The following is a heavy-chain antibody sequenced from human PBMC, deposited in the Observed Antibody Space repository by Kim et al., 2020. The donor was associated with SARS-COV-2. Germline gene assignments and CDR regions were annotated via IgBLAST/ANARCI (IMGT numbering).Heavy chain of an antibody. V-gene: IGHV6-1*01. D-gene: IGHD2-21*01. CDR3: AREVNPNWFDP. J-gene: IGHJ5*02. Sequence: NDNAGSVKSRITINPNTSKIQFSLQLNSVTPEDTAVYYCAREVNPNWFDPWGQGTLVTVSS. CDR2: N.